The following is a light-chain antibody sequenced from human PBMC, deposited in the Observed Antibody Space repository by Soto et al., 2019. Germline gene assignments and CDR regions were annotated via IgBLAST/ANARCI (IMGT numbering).Light chain of an antibody. Sequence: QSVVTQPPSASGTPGQRVTISCSGSSSNIGSNYVYWYQQLPGTAPKLLIYNTNERPSGVPDRLSGSKSGTSASLAISGLRSEDEADYYCSSWDDSQSGVVFGGGTKLTVL. J-gene: IGLJ2*01. CDR3: SSWDDSQSGVV. CDR2: NTN. V-gene: IGLV1-47*02. CDR1: SSNIGSNY.